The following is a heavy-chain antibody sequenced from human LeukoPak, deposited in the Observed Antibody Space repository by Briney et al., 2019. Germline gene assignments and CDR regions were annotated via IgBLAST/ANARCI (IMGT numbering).Heavy chain of an antibody. CDR3: AKDLGKYSSSWYWGVVSWFDP. CDR1: GFTFSSYG. V-gene: IGHV3-23*01. CDR2: ISGSGGST. J-gene: IGHJ5*02. Sequence: GGSLRLSCAASGFTFSSYGMHWVRQAPGKGLEWVSAISGSGGSTYYADSMKGRFTISRDNSKNALYLQMNSLRAEDTAVYYCAKDLGKYSSSWYWGVVSWFDPWGQGTLVTVSS. D-gene: IGHD6-13*01.